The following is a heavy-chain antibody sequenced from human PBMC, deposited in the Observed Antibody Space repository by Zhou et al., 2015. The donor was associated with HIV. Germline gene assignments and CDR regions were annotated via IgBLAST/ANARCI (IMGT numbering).Heavy chain of an antibody. Sequence: QVLLVQSGAEVKKPGSSVKVSCKASGGTLSNYAFSWVRQAPGQGLEWMGGIIPIFKTLNYAQTLQGRMAITADESTSTVYMELSSLRSGDTAIYFCARRRVGSGWYGVDYWGQGTLVTVSS. CDR2: IIPIFKTL. D-gene: IGHD6-19*01. CDR1: GGTLSNYA. V-gene: IGHV1-69*01. J-gene: IGHJ4*01. CDR3: ARRRVGSGWYGVDY.